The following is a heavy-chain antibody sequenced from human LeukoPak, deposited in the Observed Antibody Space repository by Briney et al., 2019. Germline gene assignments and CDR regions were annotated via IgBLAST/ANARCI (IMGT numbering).Heavy chain of an antibody. CDR1: GFTFSSYS. CDR2: ISSSSSYI. Sequence: SGGSLRLSCTASGFTFSSYSMNWVRQAPGKGLEWVSSISSSSSYIYYADSVKGRFTISRDNAKNSLYLQMNSLRAEDTAVYYCARGWRSGYYLYFDYWGQGTLVTVSS. J-gene: IGHJ4*02. D-gene: IGHD3-22*01. CDR3: ARGWRSGYYLYFDY. V-gene: IGHV3-21*01.